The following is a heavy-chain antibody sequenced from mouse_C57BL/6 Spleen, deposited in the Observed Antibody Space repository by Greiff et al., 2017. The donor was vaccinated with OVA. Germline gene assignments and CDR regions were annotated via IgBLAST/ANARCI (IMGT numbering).Heavy chain of an antibody. J-gene: IGHJ3*01. D-gene: IGHD4-1*01. Sequence: EVKLQESGPGMVKPSQSLSLTCTVTGYSITSGYDWHWIRHFPGNKLEWMGYISYSGSTNYNPSLKSRISITHDTSKNHFFLKLNSVTTEDTATYYCARGNWDEGAWFAYWGQGTLVTVSA. CDR2: ISYSGST. V-gene: IGHV3-1*01. CDR1: GYSITSGYD. CDR3: ARGNWDEGAWFAY.